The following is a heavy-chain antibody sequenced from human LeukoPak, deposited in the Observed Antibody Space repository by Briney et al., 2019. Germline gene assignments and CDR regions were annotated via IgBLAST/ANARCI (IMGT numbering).Heavy chain of an antibody. J-gene: IGHJ4*02. Sequence: GGSLRLSCAASGFTFSSYWMHWVRQAPGKGLVLVSRINSDGSSTSYADSVKGRFTISSDNAKNTLYLQMNSLRAEDTAVYYCVSLDFWRGYPFDYWGQGTLVTVSS. CDR3: VSLDFWRGYPFDY. CDR2: INSDGSST. CDR1: GFTFSSYW. D-gene: IGHD3-3*01. V-gene: IGHV3-74*01.